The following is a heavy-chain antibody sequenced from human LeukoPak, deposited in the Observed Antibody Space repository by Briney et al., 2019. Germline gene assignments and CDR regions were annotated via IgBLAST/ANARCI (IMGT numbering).Heavy chain of an antibody. CDR3: ARSWSGPDCYYYYMDV. CDR2: IYTSGST. D-gene: IGHD3-3*01. CDR1: GGSISSYY. J-gene: IGHJ6*03. V-gene: IGHV4-4*07. Sequence: PSETLSLTCTVSGGSISSYYWSWIRQPAGKGLEWIGRIYTSGSTNYNPSLKSRVTMSVDTSKNQFSLKLSSVTAADTAVYYCARSWSGPDCYYYYMDVWGKGTTVTISS.